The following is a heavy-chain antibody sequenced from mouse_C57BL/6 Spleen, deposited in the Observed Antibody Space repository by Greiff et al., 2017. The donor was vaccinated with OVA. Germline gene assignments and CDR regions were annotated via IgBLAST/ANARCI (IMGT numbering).Heavy chain of an antibody. J-gene: IGHJ3*01. D-gene: IGHD1-1*01. V-gene: IGHV1-81*01. CDR2: IDPRSGNT. CDR3: APNYGWCAY. CDR1: GYTFTSYG. Sequence: QVQLQQSGAELARPGASVKLSCKASGYTFTSYGISWVKQRTGQGLEWIGEIDPRSGNTYYNEKFKGKATLTADKSSSTAYMELRSLTSEDSAVYFCAPNYGWCAYWGQGTLVTVSA.